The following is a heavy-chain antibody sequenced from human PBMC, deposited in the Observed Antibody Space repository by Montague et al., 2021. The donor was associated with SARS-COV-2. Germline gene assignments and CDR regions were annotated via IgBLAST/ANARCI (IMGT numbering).Heavy chain of an antibody. J-gene: IGHJ4*01. Sequence: SETLSLTCTVYGGSISRYYWNWIRQTPGKGLEWMGYVHHIESSIYNPSLQSRITILLDTSKNQFSLKLNSVTAADTAVYYCARVTLGVRKLRTDHYEGIDFWGQGIMVTVSS. CDR1: GGSISRYY. CDR2: VHHIESS. D-gene: IGHD3-16*01. CDR3: ARVTLGVRKLRTDHYEGIDF. V-gene: IGHV4-59*12.